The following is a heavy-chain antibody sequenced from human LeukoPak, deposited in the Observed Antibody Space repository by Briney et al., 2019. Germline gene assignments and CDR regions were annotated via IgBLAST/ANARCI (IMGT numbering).Heavy chain of an antibody. V-gene: IGHV1-46*01. D-gene: IGHD5-12*01. CDR3: ARGGYNFADFDY. J-gene: IGHJ4*02. CDR2: INPSGGST. CDR1: GYTFTSYG. Sequence: ASVKVSCKASGYTFTSYGISWVRQAPGQGLEWMGIINPSGGSTSYAQKFQGRVTMTRDTSTSTVYMELSSLRSEDTAVYYCARGGYNFADFDYWGQGTLVTVSS.